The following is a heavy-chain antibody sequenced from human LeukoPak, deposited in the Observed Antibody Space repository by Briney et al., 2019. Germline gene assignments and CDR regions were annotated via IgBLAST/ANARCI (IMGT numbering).Heavy chain of an antibody. D-gene: IGHD1-26*01. CDR3: TTLLSELPGYDY. V-gene: IGHV3-15*01. CDR2: IKSKTDGGTT. J-gene: IGHJ4*02. CDR1: GFTFSNAW. Sequence: GGSLRRSCAASGFTFSNAWMSWVRQAPGKGLEWVGRIKSKTDGGTTDYAAPVKGRFTISRDDSKNTLYLQMNSLKTEDTAVYYCTTLLSELPGYDYWGQGTLVTVSS.